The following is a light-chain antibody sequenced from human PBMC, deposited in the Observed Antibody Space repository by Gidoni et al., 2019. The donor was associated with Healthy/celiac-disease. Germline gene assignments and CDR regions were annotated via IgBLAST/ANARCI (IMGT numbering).Light chain of an antibody. CDR1: SSNIGSNY. V-gene: IGLV1-47*01. CDR2: RNN. Sequence: QSVLTQPPSASGTPGQSVTISCSGSSSNIGSNYVYWYQQPPGTAPKLLIYRNNPRPSGVPDRFSGSKSGTSASLAISGLRSEDEADYYCAAWDDSLSGVVFGGGTKLTVL. CDR3: AAWDDSLSGVV. J-gene: IGLJ2*01.